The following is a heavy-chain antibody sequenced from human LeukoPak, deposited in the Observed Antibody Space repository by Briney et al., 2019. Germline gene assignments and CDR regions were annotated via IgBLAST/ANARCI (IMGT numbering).Heavy chain of an antibody. CDR1: GFHFSRHT. Sequence: GGSLRLSCAASGFHFSRHTMRWVRPAPGQGLEWLSLIYSDGSTYYADYVKGRFTISRDKSKNTLYLQMNSLRAEDTAMYYCARGYCSGGSCYAFDHWGQGTLVTVSS. J-gene: IGHJ4*02. CDR3: ARGYCSGGSCYAFDH. CDR2: IYSDGST. V-gene: IGHV3-53*01. D-gene: IGHD2-15*01.